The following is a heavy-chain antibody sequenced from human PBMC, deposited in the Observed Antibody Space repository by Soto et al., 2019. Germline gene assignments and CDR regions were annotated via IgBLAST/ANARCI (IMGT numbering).Heavy chain of an antibody. CDR1: GYTFSDYY. D-gene: IGHD6-19*01. CDR3: ARRASGWSDY. Sequence: QVQLVQSGAEVKKPGASVKVSCKASGYTFSDYYMHWVRQAPGQGLEWMGWINPNSGGTNYAQKFQGRVTMTRDTSISTAYMELSSLTSADTAMYYCARRASGWSDYWGQGTLVTVSS. CDR2: INPNSGGT. V-gene: IGHV1-2*02. J-gene: IGHJ4*02.